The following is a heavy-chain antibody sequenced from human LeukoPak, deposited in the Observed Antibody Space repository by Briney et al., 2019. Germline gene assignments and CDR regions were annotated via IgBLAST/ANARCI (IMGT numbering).Heavy chain of an antibody. J-gene: IGHJ5*02. CDR2: ISGSGGST. V-gene: IGHV3-23*01. CDR3: AKDIAMIRGVMAPPGWFDP. CDR1: GFTFSSYA. D-gene: IGHD3-10*01. Sequence: PGGSLRLSCAASGFTFSSYAMSWVRQAPGKGLEWVSAISGSGGSTYYTDSVKGRFIISRDNSKNMLYLQMNSLRAEDTAVYYCAKDIAMIRGVMAPPGWFDPWGQGTLVTVSS.